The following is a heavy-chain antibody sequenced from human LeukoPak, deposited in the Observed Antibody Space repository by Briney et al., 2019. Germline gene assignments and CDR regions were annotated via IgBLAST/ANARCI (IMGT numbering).Heavy chain of an antibody. J-gene: IGHJ4*02. Sequence: ASVKVSFKASGYTFTVYYMHWVRQAPGQGLEWMGWINPNSGGTNYAQKFQGRVTMTRATSISTTYMELSSLRSDDTAVYYCARGATYQLLYDFDYWGQGTLVTVSS. CDR2: INPNSGGT. CDR3: ARGATYQLLYDFDY. V-gene: IGHV1-2*02. CDR1: GYTFTVYY. D-gene: IGHD2-2*02.